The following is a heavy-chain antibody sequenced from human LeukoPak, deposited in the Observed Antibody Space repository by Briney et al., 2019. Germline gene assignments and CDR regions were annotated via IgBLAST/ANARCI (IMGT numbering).Heavy chain of an antibody. CDR2: INPSAGST. V-gene: IGHV1-46*01. Sequence: GASVKVSCKASGYTFTRYYLHWVRPAPGQGLEWMGIINPSAGSTSYAQKFQGRVTLTRDMSTSTVYMEVSSLRSEDTAVYYCARNSGWYGVSWGQGTLVTVSS. J-gene: IGHJ4*02. CDR1: GYTFTRYY. CDR3: ARNSGWYGVS. D-gene: IGHD6-19*01.